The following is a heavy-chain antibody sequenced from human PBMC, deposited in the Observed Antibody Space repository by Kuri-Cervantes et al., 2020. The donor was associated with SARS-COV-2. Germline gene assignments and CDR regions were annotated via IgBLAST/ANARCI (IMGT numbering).Heavy chain of an antibody. CDR2: ISGSGGST. CDR3: AKDPGFRELLYYFDY. Sequence: GGSLRLSCAASGFTFSSYAMSWVRQAPGKGLEWVSAISGSGGSTYYADSAKGRFTISRDNSKNTLYLQMNSLRAEDTAVYYCAKDPGFRELLYYFDYWGQGTLVTVSS. D-gene: IGHD3-10*01. V-gene: IGHV3-23*01. CDR1: GFTFSSYA. J-gene: IGHJ4*02.